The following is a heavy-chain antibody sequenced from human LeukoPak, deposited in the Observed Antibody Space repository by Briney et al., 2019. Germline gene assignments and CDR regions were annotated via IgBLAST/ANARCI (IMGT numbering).Heavy chain of an antibody. D-gene: IGHD3-22*01. J-gene: IGHJ4*02. CDR1: GFTFDDYA. V-gene: IGHV3-43D*03. Sequence: PGGSLRLSCAASGFTFDDYAMHWVRQAPGKGLEWVSLISWDGGSTYYADSVKGRFTISGDNSKNSLYLQMNSLRTEDTALYYCAKDRGYYYDSSAYGSYFDYWGQGTLVTVSS. CDR2: ISWDGGST. CDR3: AKDRGYYYDSSAYGSYFDY.